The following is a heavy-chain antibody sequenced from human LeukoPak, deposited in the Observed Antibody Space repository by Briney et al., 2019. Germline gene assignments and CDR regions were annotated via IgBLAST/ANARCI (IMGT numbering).Heavy chain of an antibody. CDR3: AKGQTSGWYTDFDY. V-gene: IGHV3-23*01. D-gene: IGHD6-19*01. CDR2: ISGSGGTP. Sequence: GGSLSLSRAAWKFTFSSYAMSWVRQARGRGLECVSTISGSGGTPSYADSVKGRFTISRDNSKNTLYLHMNTLRGEDTAVYYCAKGQTSGWYTDFDYWGQGTLVTVSS. CDR1: KFTFSSYA. J-gene: IGHJ4*01.